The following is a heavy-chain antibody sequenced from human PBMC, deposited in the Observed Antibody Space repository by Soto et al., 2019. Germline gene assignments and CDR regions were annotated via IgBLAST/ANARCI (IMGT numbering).Heavy chain of an antibody. CDR2: ISGSGGST. Sequence: PGGSLRLSCAASGFTFSSYTMTWVRQAPGKGLEWVSGISGSGGSTYYADSVKGRFSISRDNSKKTLYLQMNSLRAEDTAIYYCGKDPVATYAFWSCYRPFDPWGQGTLVTFSS. CDR3: GKDPVATYAFWSCYRPFDP. CDR1: GFTFSSYT. V-gene: IGHV3-23*01. D-gene: IGHD3-3*01. J-gene: IGHJ5*02.